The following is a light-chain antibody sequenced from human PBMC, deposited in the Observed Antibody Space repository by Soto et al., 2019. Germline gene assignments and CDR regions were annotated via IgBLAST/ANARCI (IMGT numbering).Light chain of an antibody. CDR1: QSVSSNY. V-gene: IGKV3-20*01. Sequence: EIVLTQSPGTLSLSPGERATLSCRASQSVSSNYLAWYQRKPGQAPRLLLYGASSRATGIPDRVSGSGSGTDFSLTISRLEPEDFAVYYCQQYATSPVTFGQGTKVEI. CDR3: QQYATSPVT. CDR2: GAS. J-gene: IGKJ1*01.